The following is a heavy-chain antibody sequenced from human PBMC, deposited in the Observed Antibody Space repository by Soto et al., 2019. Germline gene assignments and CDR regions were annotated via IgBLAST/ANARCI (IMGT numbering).Heavy chain of an antibody. CDR1: GGSISSSSYY. V-gene: IGHV4-39*01. CDR2: IYYSGST. Sequence: PSETLSLTCTVSGGSISSSSYYWGWIRQPPGKGLEWIGSIYYSGSTHYNPSLKSRVTISVDTSKNQFSLKLSSVTAADTAVYYCARRHTIQWQEVFDYWGQGTLVTVSS. D-gene: IGHD6-19*01. J-gene: IGHJ4*02. CDR3: ARRHTIQWQEVFDY.